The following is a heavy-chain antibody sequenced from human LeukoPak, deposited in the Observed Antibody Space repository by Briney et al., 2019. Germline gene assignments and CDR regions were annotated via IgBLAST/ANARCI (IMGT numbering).Heavy chain of an antibody. CDR2: INWNGGST. CDR3: AKEGGTGTRFDY. CDR1: GFTFDDYG. J-gene: IGHJ4*02. V-gene: IGHV3-20*04. Sequence: PGGSLRLSCAASGFTFDDYGMSWVRQAPGKGLEWVPGINWNGGSTGYADSVKGRFTISRDNAKDSLYLQMNSLRAEDTAVYYCAKEGGTGTRFDYWGQGTLVTVSS. D-gene: IGHD1-7*01.